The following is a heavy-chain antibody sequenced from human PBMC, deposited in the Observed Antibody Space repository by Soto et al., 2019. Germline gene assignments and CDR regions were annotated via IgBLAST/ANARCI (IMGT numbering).Heavy chain of an antibody. CDR3: ARASASSRLRGVIIN. J-gene: IGHJ4*02. D-gene: IGHD3-10*01. CDR2: RYHCGTT. Sequence: HVQLQESSPGLVRPSVTLSLTCTFSGGAIDSDNWWTWVREPRGRGGKWFGERYHCGTTYYSPSLKKRVTILIEEPKNQFSLKLTSVTAADTARYYCARASASSRLRGVIINWGQGTLVTVSS. CDR1: GGAIDSDNW. V-gene: IGHV4-4*02.